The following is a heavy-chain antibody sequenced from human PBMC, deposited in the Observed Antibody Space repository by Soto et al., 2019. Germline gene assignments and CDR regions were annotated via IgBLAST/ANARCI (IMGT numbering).Heavy chain of an antibody. CDR2: IDTSSTKI. CDR3: ASHYDLWTGYLSPVDY. D-gene: IGHD3-3*01. J-gene: IGHJ4*02. V-gene: IGHV3-11*01. CDR1: GYTFSDYY. Sequence: QVQLVESGGDLVKPGGSLRLSCAASGYTFSDYYLSWIRQAPGKGLEWISYIDTSSTKIYYADSVRGRFTISRDNGKNSLFLEMINQRVEDTAVYFCASHYDLWTGYLSPVDYWGRGTLVTVSS.